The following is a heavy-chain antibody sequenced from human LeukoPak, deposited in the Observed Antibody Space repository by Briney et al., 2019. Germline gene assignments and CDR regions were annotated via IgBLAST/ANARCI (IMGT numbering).Heavy chain of an antibody. CDR3: AKDHYYYDSSGYYPDAFDI. V-gene: IGHV3-30*04. CDR1: GFTFSSYA. D-gene: IGHD3-22*01. Sequence: PGGSLRLSCAASGFTFSSYAMHWVRQAPGKGLEWVAVISHDGSNKNYADSVKGRFTISGDNSKNTLYLQMNSLRAEDTSVYYCAKDHYYYDSSGYYPDAFDIWGQGTMVTVSS. CDR2: ISHDGSNK. J-gene: IGHJ3*02.